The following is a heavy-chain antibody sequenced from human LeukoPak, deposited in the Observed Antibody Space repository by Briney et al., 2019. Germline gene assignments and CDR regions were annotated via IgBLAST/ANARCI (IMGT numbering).Heavy chain of an antibody. CDR1: GFIFSSYW. D-gene: IGHD4-17*01. V-gene: IGHV3-74*01. Sequence: PGGSLRLSCAASGFIFSSYWMHWVRQAPGKGPVWVSRIDSEGRSTRYADSVKGRFTISRDNARNTLYLQMNSLRAEDTAVYYCARDGVYYGDFPDYWGQGTLVTVSS. J-gene: IGHJ4*02. CDR3: ARDGVYYGDFPDY. CDR2: IDSEGRST.